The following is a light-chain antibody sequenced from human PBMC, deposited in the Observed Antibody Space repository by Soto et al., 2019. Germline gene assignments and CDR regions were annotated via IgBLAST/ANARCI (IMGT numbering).Light chain of an antibody. CDR2: EGS. V-gene: IGLV2-23*01. Sequence: QSVLTQAPSASGAPGQRVTISCTGTSSDLGSYNLVSWYQQYPGKAPKLMIYEGSKRPSGVSNRFSGSKSGNTASLTISGLQAEDEADYYCCSYAASSAVVFGGGTKLTVL. CDR1: SSDLGSYNL. J-gene: IGLJ3*02. CDR3: CSYAASSAVV.